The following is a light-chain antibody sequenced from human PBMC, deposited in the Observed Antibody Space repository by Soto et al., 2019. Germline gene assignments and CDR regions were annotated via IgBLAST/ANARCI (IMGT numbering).Light chain of an antibody. CDR1: SSDVGAYNY. J-gene: IGLJ2*01. Sequence: QSALTQPASVSGSPGQSIAISCIGTSSDVGAYNYVSWYQQHPGKAPKLVIYDVNNRPSGVSNRFSGSKSGNTASLTISGLQAEDEADYYCGSNTASGSVVFGGGTKVTVL. V-gene: IGLV2-14*03. CDR3: GSNTASGSVV. CDR2: DVN.